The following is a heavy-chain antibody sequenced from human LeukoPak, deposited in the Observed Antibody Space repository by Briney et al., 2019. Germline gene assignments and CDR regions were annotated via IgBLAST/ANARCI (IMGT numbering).Heavy chain of an antibody. Sequence: GGSLRLSCAASGFTFSDYYMSWVRQAPGKGLEWISYISRRSTPIYYADSLKGRFTISRDNAKNSLYLQMNSLRDEDTAVYYCARVYYDTNGYLYLDYWGQGTLVTVSS. J-gene: IGHJ4*02. V-gene: IGHV3-11*04. D-gene: IGHD3-22*01. CDR1: GFTFSDYY. CDR2: ISRRSTPI. CDR3: ARVYYDTNGYLYLDY.